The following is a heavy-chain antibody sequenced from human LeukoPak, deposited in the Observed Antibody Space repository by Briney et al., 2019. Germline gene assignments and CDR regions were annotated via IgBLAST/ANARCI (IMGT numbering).Heavy chain of an antibody. V-gene: IGHV1-18*01. Sequence: ASVEVSCKASVYTFIIYGISWVRQAPGQGLEWMGWISAYSGTTKYTQKLRGRVTMTTETSTSTAYMELGSLRSDDTAVYYCARLRVINGDLDYWGQGTLVTVSS. J-gene: IGHJ4*02. CDR1: VYTFIIYG. CDR2: ISAYSGTT. CDR3: ARLRVINGDLDY.